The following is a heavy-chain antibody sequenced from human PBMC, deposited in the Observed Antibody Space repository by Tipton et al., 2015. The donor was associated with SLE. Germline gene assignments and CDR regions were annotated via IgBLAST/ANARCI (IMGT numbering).Heavy chain of an antibody. CDR2: VSWNSDTI. Sequence: RSLRLSCGTSGFAFDDYGMHWVRQGPGKGLEWVSGVSWNSDTIDYADSVKGRFTISRDNAKKSLYLQMNSLRAEDTALYYCAKASGFTYGYPFDYCGQGTLVTVSS. V-gene: IGHV3-9*01. CDR3: AKASGFTYGYPFDY. J-gene: IGHJ4*02. D-gene: IGHD5-18*01. CDR1: GFAFDDYG.